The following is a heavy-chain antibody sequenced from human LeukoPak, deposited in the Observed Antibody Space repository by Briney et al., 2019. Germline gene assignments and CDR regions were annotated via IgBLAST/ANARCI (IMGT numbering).Heavy chain of an antibody. D-gene: IGHD2-2*01. CDR2: INHSGST. V-gene: IGHV4-34*01. J-gene: IGHJ6*03. CDR3: ARDGLGYCSSTSCYPPYYYYYMDV. Sequence: SETLSLTCAVYGGYFSGYYWSWIRQPPGKRLGWIGEINHSGSTNYNPSLKSRVTISVDTSKYQFSLKLSSVTAADTAVYYYARDGLGYCSSTSCYPPYYYYYMDVWGKGTTVTVSS. CDR1: GGYFSGYY.